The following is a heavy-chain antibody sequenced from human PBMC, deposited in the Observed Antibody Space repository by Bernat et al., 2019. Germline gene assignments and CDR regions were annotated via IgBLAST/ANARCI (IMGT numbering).Heavy chain of an antibody. CDR2: IKSKTDDGTT. J-gene: IGHJ4*02. V-gene: IGHV3-15*07. CDR1: GFTFSNAW. Sequence: EVQLVESGGGLVKPGGSLRLSCAASGFTFSNAWMNWVRQAPGKGLEWVGRIKSKTDDGTTDYAAPVKGRFTISRDDSKNTLYLQMNSLKTEDTAVYYCTTVPRVLYGDYMYFDYWGQGTLVTVSS. CDR3: TTVPRVLYGDYMYFDY. D-gene: IGHD4-17*01.